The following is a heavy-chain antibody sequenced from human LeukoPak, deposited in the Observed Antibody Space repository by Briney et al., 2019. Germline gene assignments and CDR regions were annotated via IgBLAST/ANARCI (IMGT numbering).Heavy chain of an antibody. J-gene: IGHJ6*02. Sequence: GSSVKVSCKASGGTFSSYAIRWVRQAPGQGLEWMGRIIPILGIANYAQKLQGRVTMTTDTSTSTAYIELRSLRSDDTAVYYCARDRGYYDSSGFLFRYYGMDVWGQGTTVTVSS. CDR2: IIPILGIA. D-gene: IGHD3-22*01. CDR3: ARDRGYYDSSGFLFRYYGMDV. CDR1: GGTFSSYA. V-gene: IGHV1-69*04.